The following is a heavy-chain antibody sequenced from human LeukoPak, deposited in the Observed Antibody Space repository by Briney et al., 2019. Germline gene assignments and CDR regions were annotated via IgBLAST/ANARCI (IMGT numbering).Heavy chain of an antibody. Sequence: KTSETLSLTCTVSGGSISSGSYYWSWIRQPAGKGLEWIGRIYTSGSTNYNPSLKSRVTISVDTSKNQFSLKLSSVTAADTAVYYCARDNGPGYSSSWYYFDYWGQGTLVTVSS. CDR2: IYTSGST. J-gene: IGHJ4*02. D-gene: IGHD6-13*01. CDR3: ARDNGPGYSSSWYYFDY. V-gene: IGHV4-61*02. CDR1: GGSISSGSYY.